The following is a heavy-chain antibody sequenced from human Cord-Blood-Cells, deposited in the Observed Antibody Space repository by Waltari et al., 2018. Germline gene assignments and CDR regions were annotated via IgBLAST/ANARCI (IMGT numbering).Heavy chain of an antibody. V-gene: IGHV4-38-2*02. CDR1: GYSISSGYY. J-gene: IGHJ3*02. CDR3: AREVALDAFDI. CDR2: IYHSGST. D-gene: IGHD2-15*01. Sequence: QVQLQESGPGLVKPSETLSLPCAVSGYSISSGYYWGWIRQPPGKGLEWIGSIYHSGSTYYNPSLKSRVTISVDTSKNQFSLKLSSVTAADTAVYYCAREVALDAFDIWGQGTMVTVSS.